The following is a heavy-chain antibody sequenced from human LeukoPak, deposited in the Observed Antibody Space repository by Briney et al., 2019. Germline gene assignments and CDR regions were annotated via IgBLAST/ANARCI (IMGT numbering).Heavy chain of an antibody. V-gene: IGHV4-30-4*01. CDR1: GGSISSGDYY. CDR2: IYYSGST. D-gene: IGHD4-17*01. CDR3: ARDRHYGGNRGHDY. J-gene: IGHJ4*02. Sequence: SETLSLTCTVSGGSISSGDYYWSWIRQHPGKALEWIGYIYYSGSTYYNPSLKSRVTISVDTSKNQFSLKLSSVTAADTAVYYCARDRHYGGNRGHDYWGQGTLVTVSS.